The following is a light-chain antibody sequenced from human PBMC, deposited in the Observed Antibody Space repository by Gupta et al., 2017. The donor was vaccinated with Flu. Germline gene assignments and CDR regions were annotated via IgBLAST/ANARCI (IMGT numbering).Light chain of an antibody. V-gene: IGKV3-11*01. CDR2: DAS. CDR1: QSVSSY. CDR3: QHRSNWPQT. Sequence: PATLSLSPGERATLSCRASQSVSSYLAWYQQKPGQAPRLLIYDASNRATGVPARFSGSGSGTDFTLTIRSLEPEDFAVYYCQHRSNWPQTFGQGTKVEIK. J-gene: IGKJ1*01.